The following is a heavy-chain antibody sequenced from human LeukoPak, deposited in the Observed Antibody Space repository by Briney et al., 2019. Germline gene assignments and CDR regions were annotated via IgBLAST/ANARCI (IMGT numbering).Heavy chain of an antibody. V-gene: IGHV3-21*01. CDR3: ARGTPTTRDFDS. CDR2: ISSSSGYI. CDR1: GFAFSTYG. D-gene: IGHD4-11*01. Sequence: PGGSLRLSCAASGFAFSTYGMHWVRQAPGKGLEWVSSISSSSGYIYYADSLKGRFTISRDNAKNSLYLQMNSLRAEDTALYYCARGTPTTRDFDSWGQGTLVTVSS. J-gene: IGHJ4*02.